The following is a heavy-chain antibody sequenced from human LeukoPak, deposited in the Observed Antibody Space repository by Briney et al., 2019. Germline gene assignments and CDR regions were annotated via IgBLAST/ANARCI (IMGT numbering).Heavy chain of an antibody. V-gene: IGHV1-18*01. CDR2: ISAYNGNT. D-gene: IGHD2-2*01. J-gene: IGHJ4*02. Sequence: GASVKVSCKTSGHSFTNFAMHWVRQAPGQGLEWMGWISAYNGNTNYAQKLQGRVTMTTDTSTSTAYMELRSLRSDDTAVYYCARTLYCSSTSCFKFDYWGQGTLVTVSS. CDR1: GHSFTNFA. CDR3: ARTLYCSSTSCFKFDY.